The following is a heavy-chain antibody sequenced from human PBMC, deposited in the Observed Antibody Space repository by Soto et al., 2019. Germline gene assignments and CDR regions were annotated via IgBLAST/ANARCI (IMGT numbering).Heavy chain of an antibody. CDR3: ARHHYYYDSSGYLGY. V-gene: IGHV5-10-1*01. CDR2: IDPSDSYT. Sequence: GASVKVSCKASGGTFSSYTISWVRQMPGKGLEWMGRIDPSDSYTNYSPSFQGHVTISADKSISTAYLQWSSLKASDTAMYYCARHHYYYDSSGYLGYWGQGTLVTVSS. J-gene: IGHJ4*02. D-gene: IGHD3-22*01. CDR1: GGTFSSYT.